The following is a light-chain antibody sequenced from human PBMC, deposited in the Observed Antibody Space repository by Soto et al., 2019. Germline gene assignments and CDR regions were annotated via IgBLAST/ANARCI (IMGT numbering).Light chain of an antibody. CDR1: QSISSSY. Sequence: EIVLTQSPGTLSLSPGKRATLSCRASQSISSSYFAWYQQRPGHAPSLLIYGASSRATAIPDRFSGSGSWTEVTLTISSLQQEDFAVYYCQQYGSSSWTFGPGTKVEIK. CDR3: QQYGSSSWT. J-gene: IGKJ1*01. CDR2: GAS. V-gene: IGKV3-20*01.